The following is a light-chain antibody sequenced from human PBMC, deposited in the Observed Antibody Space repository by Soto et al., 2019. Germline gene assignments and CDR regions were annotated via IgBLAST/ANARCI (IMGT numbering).Light chain of an antibody. J-gene: IGKJ1*01. Sequence: DILLTQSPSTLSASVGDRVTISCRASQSINKWLAWYQHKPGKAPNLLIYEVSTLHSGVPSRFSGSGSGTEFTLTISSLRPDDFATYYCQHCSGDRATFGQGTKVDIK. CDR1: QSINKW. CDR3: QHCSGDRAT. CDR2: EVS. V-gene: IGKV1-5*03.